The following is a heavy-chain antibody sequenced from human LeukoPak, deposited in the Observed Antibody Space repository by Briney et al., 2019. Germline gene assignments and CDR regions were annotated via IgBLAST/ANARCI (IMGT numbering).Heavy chain of an antibody. V-gene: IGHV3-23*01. CDR2: ISGSGGST. CDR3: ANSLRLNYYDSSGYFDY. D-gene: IGHD3-22*01. CDR1: GFTFSSYA. J-gene: IGHJ4*02. Sequence: GGSLRLSCAASGFTFSSYAMSWVRQAPGKGLEWVSAISGSGGSTYYADSVKGRFTISRDNSKNTLYLQMDSLRAEDTAVYYCANSLRLNYYDSSGYFDYWGQGTLVTVSS.